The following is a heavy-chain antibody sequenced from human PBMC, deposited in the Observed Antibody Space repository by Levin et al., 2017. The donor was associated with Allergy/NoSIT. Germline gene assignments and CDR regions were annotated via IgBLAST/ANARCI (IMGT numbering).Heavy chain of an antibody. D-gene: IGHD3-16*02. CDR1: GFTFSSYG. CDR2: IWYDGSNK. Sequence: GGSLRLSCAASGFTFSSYGMHWVRQAPGKGLEWVAVIWYDGSNKYYADSVKGRFTISRDNSKNTLYLQMNSLRAEDTAVYYCARDRRYDYIWGSYRPDAFDSWGQGTMVAVSS. V-gene: IGHV3-33*01. J-gene: IGHJ3*02. CDR3: ARDRRYDYIWGSYRPDAFDS.